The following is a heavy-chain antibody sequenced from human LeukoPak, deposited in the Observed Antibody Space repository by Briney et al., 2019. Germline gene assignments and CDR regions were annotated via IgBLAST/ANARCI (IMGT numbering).Heavy chain of an antibody. J-gene: IGHJ6*03. CDR3: ARERSPYSSSWYSYYYYYMDV. CDR1: GFTFSSYA. D-gene: IGHD6-13*01. Sequence: GGSLRLSCAASGFTFSSYAMSWVRQAPGKGLEWVSAISGSGGSTYYADSVKGRFTISRDNAKNSLYLQMNSLRAEDTAVYYCARERSPYSSSWYSYYYYYMDVWGKGTTVTVSS. CDR2: ISGSGGST. V-gene: IGHV3-23*01.